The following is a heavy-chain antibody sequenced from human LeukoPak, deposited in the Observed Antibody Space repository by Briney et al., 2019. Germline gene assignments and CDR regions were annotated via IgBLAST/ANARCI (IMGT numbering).Heavy chain of an antibody. Sequence: GESLKISCKGSVKSFPNYWITGVRQMPGKGLEWMGRIDPSDSYINYSPSFQGHVTISADKSISTAYLQWSSLKASDTAMYYCSRPRTGDHNDPLDIWGQGTMVTVSS. CDR1: VKSFPNYW. J-gene: IGHJ3*02. CDR3: SRPRTGDHNDPLDI. CDR2: IDPSDSYI. V-gene: IGHV5-10-1*01. D-gene: IGHD7-27*01.